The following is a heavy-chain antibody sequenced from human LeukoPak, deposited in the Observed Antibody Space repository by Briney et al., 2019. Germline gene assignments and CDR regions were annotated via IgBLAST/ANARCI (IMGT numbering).Heavy chain of an antibody. Sequence: SVKVSCKASGGTFSSYAISWVRQAPGQGLKWMGGIIPIFGTANYAQKFQGRVTITTDESTSTAYMELSSLRSEDTAVYYCATLPAAPVGAFDIWGQGTMVTVSS. D-gene: IGHD2-2*01. V-gene: IGHV1-69*05. J-gene: IGHJ3*02. CDR2: IIPIFGTA. CDR1: GGTFSSYA. CDR3: ATLPAAPVGAFDI.